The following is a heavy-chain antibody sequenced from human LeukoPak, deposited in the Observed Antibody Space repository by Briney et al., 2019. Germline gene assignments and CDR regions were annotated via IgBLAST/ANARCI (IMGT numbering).Heavy chain of an antibody. Sequence: ASVKVSCKVSGYTLTELSMHWVRQAPGKGLEWMGGFDPEDGETTYAQKFQGRVTMTEDTSTDTAYMELSSLRSEDTAVYYCARGPSAYCSGGSCYSGSAWFDPWGQGTLVTVSS. CDR3: ARGPSAYCSGGSCYSGSAWFDP. D-gene: IGHD2-15*01. J-gene: IGHJ5*02. CDR2: FDPEDGET. V-gene: IGHV1-24*01. CDR1: GYTLTELS.